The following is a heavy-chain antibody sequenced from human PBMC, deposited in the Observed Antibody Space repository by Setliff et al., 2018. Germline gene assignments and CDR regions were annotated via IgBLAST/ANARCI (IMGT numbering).Heavy chain of an antibody. V-gene: IGHV3-48*01. Sequence: PGGSLRLSCAASGFTFSTYNMNWVRQAPGKGLEWVSYISFSSSTIYYADSGKGRFTISRDNAKNSLYLQVNSLRAEDTAVYYCARSESCGATNFSPFDYWGQGTLVTVSS. J-gene: IGHJ4*01. CDR2: ISFSSSTI. D-gene: IGHD2-21*01. CDR1: GFTFSTYN. CDR3: ARSESCGATNFSPFDY.